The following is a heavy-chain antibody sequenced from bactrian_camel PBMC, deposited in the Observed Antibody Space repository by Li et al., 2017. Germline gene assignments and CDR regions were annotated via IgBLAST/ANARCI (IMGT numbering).Heavy chain of an antibody. J-gene: IGHJ4*01. V-gene: IGHV3S40*01. D-gene: IGHD7*01. Sequence: VQLVESGGGLVQPGGSLTLSCVTSGFTFATYDMSWVRQVPGKGLEWVSSISRGGTTYYADSMKGRFTISRDDAKNTVYLEMYNPKPEDTAVYYCAVVAAERCLRWWGQGTQVTVS. CDR1: GFTFATYD. CDR3: AVVAAERCLRW. CDR2: SISRGGTT.